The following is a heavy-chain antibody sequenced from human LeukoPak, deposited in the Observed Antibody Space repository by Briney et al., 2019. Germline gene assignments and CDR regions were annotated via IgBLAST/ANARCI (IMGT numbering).Heavy chain of an antibody. CDR2: INPSGGST. Sequence: ASVKVSCKASGYTFTSYYIHWVRQAPGQGLEWMGIINPSGGSTDYAQKFQGRVTVTRDTSTSTVYMELRSLRSDDTAVYYCARDDGSGWSYYYYGMDVWGQGTTVTVSS. CDR1: GYTFTSYY. J-gene: IGHJ6*02. CDR3: ARDDGSGWSYYYYGMDV. V-gene: IGHV1-46*01. D-gene: IGHD6-19*01.